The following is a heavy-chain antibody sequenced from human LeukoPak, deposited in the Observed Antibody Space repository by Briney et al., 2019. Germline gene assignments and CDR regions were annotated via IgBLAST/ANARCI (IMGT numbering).Heavy chain of an antibody. J-gene: IGHJ4*02. CDR3: ATDDYYGSGSYYQLDY. D-gene: IGHD3-10*01. Sequence: SVKVSCKASGDTFRNYVISWVRQAPGQGLEWLGGIIPIFGTTNYAQKFQGRVTITADESTSTAYMELSSLRSEDTAVYYCATDDYYGSGSYYQLDYWGQGTLVTVSS. CDR1: GDTFRNYV. V-gene: IGHV1-69*19. CDR2: IIPIFGTT.